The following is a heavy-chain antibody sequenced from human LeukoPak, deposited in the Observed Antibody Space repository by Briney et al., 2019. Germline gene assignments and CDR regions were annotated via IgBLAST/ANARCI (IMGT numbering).Heavy chain of an antibody. D-gene: IGHD3-3*01. Sequence: GASVKVSCKASGGTFSSYAISWVRQAPGQGLEWMGGIIPIFGTTNYAQKFQGRVTMTRDTSISTAYMELSRLRSDDTAVYYCARDHNPADYDFWSGYYKYWGQGTLVTVSS. J-gene: IGHJ4*02. CDR1: GGTFSSYA. CDR2: IIPIFGTT. CDR3: ARDHNPADYDFWSGYYKY. V-gene: IGHV1-69*05.